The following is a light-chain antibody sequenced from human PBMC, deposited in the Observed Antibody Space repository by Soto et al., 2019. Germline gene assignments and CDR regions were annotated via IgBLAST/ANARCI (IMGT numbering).Light chain of an antibody. J-gene: IGLJ2*01. CDR1: SSDVGGYNY. V-gene: IGLV2-14*01. CDR3: SSYTSSTVV. CDR2: EVS. Sequence: QSALTQPASVSGSPGQSITISCTGTSSDVGGYNYVSWYQQHPGKAPKLMIYEVSNRPSGVSNRFSGSKSGNTASLTISGIQAQDEAHYYCSSYTSSTVVFGGGTKLTVL.